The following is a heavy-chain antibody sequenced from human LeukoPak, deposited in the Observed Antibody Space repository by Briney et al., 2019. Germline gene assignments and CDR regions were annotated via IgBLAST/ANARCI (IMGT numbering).Heavy chain of an antibody. Sequence: GGSLRLSCAASGFTLSSYAMHWVRQAPGKGLEWVAVISYDGSNKYYADSVKGRFTISRDNSKNTLYLQMNSLRAEDTAVYYCARGRQWRGAFDIWGQGTMVTVSS. J-gene: IGHJ3*02. CDR1: GFTLSSYA. D-gene: IGHD6-19*01. CDR2: ISYDGSNK. CDR3: ARGRQWRGAFDI. V-gene: IGHV3-30*04.